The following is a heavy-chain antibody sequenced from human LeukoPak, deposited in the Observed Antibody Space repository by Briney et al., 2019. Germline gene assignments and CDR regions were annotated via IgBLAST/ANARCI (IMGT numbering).Heavy chain of an antibody. CDR1: GYTFTSYG. Sequence: WASVRVSSKASGYTFTSYGISWVRQAPGQGLEWMVWISAYNGNTHYTQKPQGRVTMTTDTSTSTAYMELRSLRSDDTAVYYCARYYPNYYDSSGYRGDWFAPWGQGTVVTVSS. V-gene: IGHV1-18*01. D-gene: IGHD3-22*01. CDR3: ARYYPNYYDSSGYRGDWFAP. J-gene: IGHJ5*02. CDR2: ISAYNGNT.